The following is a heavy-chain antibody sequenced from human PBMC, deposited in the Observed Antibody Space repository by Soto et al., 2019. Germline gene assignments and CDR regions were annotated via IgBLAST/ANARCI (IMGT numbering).Heavy chain of an antibody. J-gene: IGHJ6*02. V-gene: IGHV4-34*01. Sequence: QVQLQQWGAGLLKPSETLSLTCAVYGGSFSGYYWSWIRQPPGKGLEWIGEINHSGSTNYNPSLKSRVTISVDTSKNQFSLKLSSVTAADTAVYYCARVRGYSYGHYYYYGMDVWGQGTTVTVSS. CDR3: ARVRGYSYGHYYYYGMDV. CDR1: GGSFSGYY. CDR2: INHSGST. D-gene: IGHD5-18*01.